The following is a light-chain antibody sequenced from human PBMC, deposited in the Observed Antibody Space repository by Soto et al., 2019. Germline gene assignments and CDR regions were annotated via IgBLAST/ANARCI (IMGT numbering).Light chain of an antibody. V-gene: IGKV3D-15*01. CDR1: QSVDXY. Sequence: EIVMTQSPATLSVSPGERATLSCRASQSVDXYLAWYQQKPGQAPRLLIFGASYRATGIPARFSGSGSGTEFNLTISSLQSEDFAVYFCQQYDDWPLTFGGGTKVDI. CDR2: GAS. CDR3: QQYDDWPLT. J-gene: IGKJ4*01.